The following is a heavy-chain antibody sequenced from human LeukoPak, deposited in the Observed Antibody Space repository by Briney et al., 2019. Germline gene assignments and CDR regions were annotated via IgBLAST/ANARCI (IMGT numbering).Heavy chain of an antibody. CDR2: IYTSGST. D-gene: IGHD3-22*01. CDR1: GGSISSGSYY. Sequence: PSETLSLTCTVSGGSISSGSYYWSWIRQPAGKGLEWIGRIYTSGSTNYNPSLKNRVTISVDTSKNQFSLKLSSVSAADTAVYFCARVCDYTVYYVRSGDAFDIWGQGTMVTVSS. J-gene: IGHJ3*02. CDR3: ARVCDYTVYYVRSGDAFDI. V-gene: IGHV4-61*02.